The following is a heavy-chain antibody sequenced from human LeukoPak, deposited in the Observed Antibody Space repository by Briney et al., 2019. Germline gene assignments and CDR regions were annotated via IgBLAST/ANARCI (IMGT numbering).Heavy chain of an antibody. D-gene: IGHD4-17*01. CDR3: ARDPFTATVT. V-gene: IGHV4-34*01. J-gene: IGHJ4*02. CDR1: GGSFSGYY. Sequence: PSETQSLTCAVFGGSFSGYYWIWIRQPPGKGLEWIGEINPSGSTNYNPSLKSRVTISVDTSKNQFSLKLSSVTAADTAVYYCARDPFTATVTWGQGTLVTVSS. CDR2: INPSGST.